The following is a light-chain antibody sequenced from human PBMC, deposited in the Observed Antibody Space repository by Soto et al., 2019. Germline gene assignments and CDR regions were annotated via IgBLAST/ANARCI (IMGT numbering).Light chain of an antibody. Sequence: DIQMTQSPSTLSASVGDRVTITCRASQSISSYVAWYHQKPGKVPKLLIYKASTLESGVPSRFSGGGSGTEFTLTISSLQPDDLATYYCQQYKDYSPTFGQGTKVEIK. CDR3: QQYKDYSPT. J-gene: IGKJ1*01. CDR2: KAS. V-gene: IGKV1-5*03. CDR1: QSISSY.